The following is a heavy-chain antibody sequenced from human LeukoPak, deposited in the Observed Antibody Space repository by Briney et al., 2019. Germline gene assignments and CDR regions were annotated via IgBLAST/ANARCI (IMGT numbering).Heavy chain of an antibody. CDR3: AKGSYSKGDY. J-gene: IGHJ4*02. V-gene: IGHV3-7*01. CDR2: IKNDGTVK. Sequence: PGGSLRLSCAASGLTFSYHWMTWVRQAPGKGLEWVTNIKNDGTVKNYVDSVKGRFTISRDNAKNSLYLQMNSLRAEDTGVYYCAKGSYSKGDYWGQGVLVTVSS. D-gene: IGHD5-18*01. CDR1: GLTFSYHW.